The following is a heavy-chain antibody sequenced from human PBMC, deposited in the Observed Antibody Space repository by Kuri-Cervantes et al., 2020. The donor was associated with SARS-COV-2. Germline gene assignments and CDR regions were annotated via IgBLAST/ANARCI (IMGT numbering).Heavy chain of an antibody. D-gene: IGHD2-2*01. CDR3: ASQLLEEFDP. V-gene: IGHV3-30*03. J-gene: IGHJ5*02. CDR2: ISYDGSNK. CDR1: GFTFSSYG. Sequence: GESLKISCAASGFTFSSYGMHWVRQAPGKGLEWVAVISYDGSNKYYADSVKGRFTISRDNSKNTLYLQMNSLRAEDTAVYYCASQLLEEFDPWGQGTLVTVSS.